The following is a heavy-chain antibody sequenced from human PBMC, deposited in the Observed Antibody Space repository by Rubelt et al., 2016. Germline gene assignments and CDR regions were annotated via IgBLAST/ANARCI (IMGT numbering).Heavy chain of an antibody. CDR3: ARERRGYSGYVDY. CDR2: IYYSGST. Sequence: QLQLQESGPGLVKPSETLSLTCTVSGGSISSSSHYWGWIRQPPGKGLEWIGYIYYSGSTYYNPSLRWRGTVSVDTARNQCSLRLSSVTAAETAVYYCARERRGYSGYVDYWGQGTLATVSS. D-gene: IGHD5-12*01. J-gene: IGHJ4*02. V-gene: IGHV4-39*07. CDR1: GGSISSSSHY.